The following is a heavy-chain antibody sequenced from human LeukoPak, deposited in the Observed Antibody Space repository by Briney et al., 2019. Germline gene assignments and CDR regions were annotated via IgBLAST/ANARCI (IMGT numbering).Heavy chain of an antibody. V-gene: IGHV1-2*02. CDR2: INPNTGGT. CDR3: ASYPRYSSSPPFDY. J-gene: IGHJ4*02. CDR1: GYTFTGYC. D-gene: IGHD6-19*01. Sequence: ASVKVSCKASGYTFTGYCMHWVRQAPGQGLEWMGWINPNTGGTNYAQKFQGRVTMTRDTTISTAYMELSRLTSDDTAVYYCASYPRYSSSPPFDYWGQGTLVTVSS.